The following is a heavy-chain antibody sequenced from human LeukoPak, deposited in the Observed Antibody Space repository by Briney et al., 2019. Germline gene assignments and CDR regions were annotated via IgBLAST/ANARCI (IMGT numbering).Heavy chain of an antibody. CDR2: IYTSKSM. V-gene: IGHV4-4*07. Sequence: PSETLSLTCTVSGGSISSYYWSWIRQPAGKGLEWIGHIYTSKSMNYNPSLKSRVTISVDTSKNQFSLKLTSVTAADTAVYYCTKGRGIWGQGTLVTVSS. CDR3: TKGRGI. CDR1: GGSISSYY. D-gene: IGHD3-10*01. J-gene: IGHJ4*02.